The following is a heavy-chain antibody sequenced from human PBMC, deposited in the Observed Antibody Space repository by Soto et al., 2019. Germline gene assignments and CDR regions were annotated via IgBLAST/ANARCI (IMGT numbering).Heavy chain of an antibody. Sequence: LETLSLTCTVSGGSIRRYYWSWIRQPPGKGLEWIGYIYYTGTTNYNPSLKSRVTISVDTSKNQVSLKLSSVTAADTAIYYCARAIDFDYWGQGTLVTVSS. CDR1: GGSIRRYY. CDR2: IYYTGTT. J-gene: IGHJ4*02. CDR3: ARAIDFDY. V-gene: IGHV4-59*01.